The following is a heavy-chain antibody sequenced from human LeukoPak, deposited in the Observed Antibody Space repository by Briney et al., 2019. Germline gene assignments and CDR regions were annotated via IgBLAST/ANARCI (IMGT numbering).Heavy chain of an antibody. J-gene: IGHJ4*02. CDR1: GGSISSGGYY. V-gene: IGHV4-30-2*01. CDR3: ARVGIAAAGTRAVGDY. CDR2: IYHSGRT. D-gene: IGHD6-13*01. Sequence: SETLSLTCTVSGGSISSGGYYWSWIRQPPGKGLEWIGNIYHSGRTYYNPSLKSRVTISVDTSKNQFSLKLSSVTAADTAVYYCARVGIAAAGTRAVGDYWGQGTLVTVSS.